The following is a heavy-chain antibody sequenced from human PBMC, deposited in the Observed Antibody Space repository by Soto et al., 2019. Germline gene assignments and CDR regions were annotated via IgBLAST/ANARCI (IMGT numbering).Heavy chain of an antibody. J-gene: IGHJ4*02. CDR2: INSDGSST. CDR1: GFTFNTYW. V-gene: IGHV3-74*01. D-gene: IGHD3-16*01. Sequence: EVQLVESGGGLVQPGGSLRLSCAASGFTFNTYWMHWVRQAPGKGLVWVSGINSDGSSTSDADSVKGRFTLSRDNAKNTQYLQQNSLRGEDTALHYCARVGQRVTEGEGDYWGQGTLVTVSS. CDR3: ARVGQRVTEGEGDY.